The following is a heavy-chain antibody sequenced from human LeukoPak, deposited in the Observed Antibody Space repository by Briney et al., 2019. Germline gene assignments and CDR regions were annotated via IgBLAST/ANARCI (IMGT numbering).Heavy chain of an antibody. V-gene: IGHV3-23*01. Sequence: GGSLRLSCAASGFTFSSYAMSWVRQAPGKGLEWVSAISGSGGSTYYADSVKGRFTISRDNSKNTLYLQTNSLRAEDTAVYYCAKDHVEEWELLFYFDYWGQGTLVTVSS. J-gene: IGHJ4*02. CDR3: AKDHVEEWELLFYFDY. CDR1: GFTFSSYA. D-gene: IGHD1-26*01. CDR2: ISGSGGST.